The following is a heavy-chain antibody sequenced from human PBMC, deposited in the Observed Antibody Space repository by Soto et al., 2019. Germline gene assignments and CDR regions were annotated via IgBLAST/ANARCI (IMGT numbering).Heavy chain of an antibody. CDR2: IYWDDDK. CDR1: GFSLTTSGVG. CDR3: AHRVLRTVFGLVTTTAISFDF. D-gene: IGHD3-3*01. V-gene: IGHV2-5*02. J-gene: IGHJ4*02. Sequence: QITLNESGPTVVRPTETLTLTCRFSGFSLTTSGVGVGWIRQSPGKAPEWLALIYWDDDKRYSASLKSRLTITKDTSKNQVGLTVSDLDPTDTATYYCAHRVLRTVFGLVTTTAISFDFWGQGTPVAVSS.